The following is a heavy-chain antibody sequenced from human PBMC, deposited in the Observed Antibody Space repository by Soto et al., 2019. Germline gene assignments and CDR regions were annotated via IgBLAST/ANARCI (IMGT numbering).Heavy chain of an antibody. V-gene: IGHV4-39*07. CDR2: IYYSGST. CDR1: GGSISSSSYS. Sequence: SETLSLTCSVSGGSISSSSYSWGWIRQPPGKGLEWIGTIYYSGSTHYNPSLEGRVTISADPSNNQFSLRLCSVTAADTAVYYCAKSLWDTSGCKTDYWGQGTPVTVSS. J-gene: IGHJ4*02. CDR3: AKSLWDTSGCKTDY. D-gene: IGHD6-19*01.